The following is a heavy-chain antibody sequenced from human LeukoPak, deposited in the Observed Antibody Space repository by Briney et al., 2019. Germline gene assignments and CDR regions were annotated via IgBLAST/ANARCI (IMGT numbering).Heavy chain of an antibody. D-gene: IGHD4-17*01. V-gene: IGHV3-43*02. CDR3: AKESPRMYDYGEYGTGYNWFDP. J-gene: IGHJ5*02. CDR2: ISGFGCST. CDR1: GFTHDDYA. Sequence: GGSLSLSCAASGFTHDDYAMLWLRQAPGKGLEGVSLISGFGCSTYYAESVKGRFTISRDNSKNSLYLQMNSLRTEDTALYYCAKESPRMYDYGEYGTGYNWFDPWGQGTLVTVSS.